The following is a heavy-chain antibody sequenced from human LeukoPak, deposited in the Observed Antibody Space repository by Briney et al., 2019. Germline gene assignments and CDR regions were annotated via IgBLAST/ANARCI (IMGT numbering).Heavy chain of an antibody. J-gene: IGHJ4*02. V-gene: IGHV1-69*04. CDR1: GGTFSSYA. CDR3: AKTDIVVVTATRFDY. Sequence: SVKVSCKASGGTFSSYAISWVRQAPGQWLEWMGRIIPILGIANYAQKFQGRVTITADKSTSTAYMELSSLRSEDTAVYCCAKTDIVVVTATRFDYWGQGTLVTVSS. D-gene: IGHD2-21*02. CDR2: IIPILGIA.